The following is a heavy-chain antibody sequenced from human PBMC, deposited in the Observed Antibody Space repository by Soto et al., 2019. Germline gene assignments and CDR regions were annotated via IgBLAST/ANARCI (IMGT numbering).Heavy chain of an antibody. D-gene: IGHD3-10*01. CDR2: ISSTGSTI. CDR1: GFTFNSYE. Sequence: GGSLRLSCAASGFTFNSYEMNWVRQAPGRGLEWISYISSTGSTIYYADSVKGRFTISRDNAKNSLSLQMSSLRAEDTAVYYCARDLLITMVRGATYCFDYWGQGTLVTVSS. V-gene: IGHV3-48*03. J-gene: IGHJ4*02. CDR3: ARDLLITMVRGATYCFDY.